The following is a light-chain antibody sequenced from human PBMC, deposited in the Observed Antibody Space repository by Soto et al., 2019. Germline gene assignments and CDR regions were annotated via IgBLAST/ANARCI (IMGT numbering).Light chain of an antibody. CDR3: QQYGSSPVT. V-gene: IGKV3-20*01. Sequence: EIVLTQSPGTLSLSPGERATLSCRASQSVSSSYLAWYQQQPGQAPRLLIYGASSRPTGIPDRFSGSGSGTDFTLTSSRLEPEDFAVYYCQQYGSSPVTFGQGTKVEIK. J-gene: IGKJ1*01. CDR2: GAS. CDR1: QSVSSSY.